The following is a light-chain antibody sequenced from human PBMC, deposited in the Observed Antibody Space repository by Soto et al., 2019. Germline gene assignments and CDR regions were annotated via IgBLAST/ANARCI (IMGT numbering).Light chain of an antibody. CDR2: EVT. CDR1: SSDVGGYNY. Sequence: QSALTQPPSASGSPGQSVTISCTGTSSDVGGYNYVSWYQQHPGKAPKLMIYEVTKRPSGVPDRFSGSKSGNTASPTVSGLLPEDEADYYCASYAGGNKVFGTGTKVTV. V-gene: IGLV2-8*01. CDR3: ASYAGGNKV. J-gene: IGLJ1*01.